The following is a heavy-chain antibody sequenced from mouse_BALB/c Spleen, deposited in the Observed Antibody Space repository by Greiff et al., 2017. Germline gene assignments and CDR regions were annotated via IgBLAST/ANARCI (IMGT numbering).Heavy chain of an antibody. CDR2: ISSGGSYT. D-gene: IGHD2-1*01. J-gene: IGHJ2*01. CDR1: GFTFSSYG. Sequence: DVKLVESGGDLVKPGGSLKLSCAASGFTFSSYGMSWVRQTPDKRLEWVATISSGGSYTYYPDSVKGRFTISRDNAKNTLYLQMSSLKSEDTAMYYCARQGYYGNFFDYWGQGTTLTVSS. CDR3: ARQGYYGNFFDY. V-gene: IGHV5-6*02.